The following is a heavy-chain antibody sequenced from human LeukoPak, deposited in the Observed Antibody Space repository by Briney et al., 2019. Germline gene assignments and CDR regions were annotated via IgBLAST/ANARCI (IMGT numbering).Heavy chain of an antibody. CDR1: GFTVSSNY. CDR3: ARDADYYDSSGYYPY. J-gene: IGHJ4*02. V-gene: IGHV3-66*01. CDR2: IYSGGST. D-gene: IGHD3-22*01. Sequence: GGSLRLSCAASGFTVSSNYMSWVRQAPGKGLECVSVIYSGGSTYSADSVKGRFTISRDNSKNTLYLQMNSLRAEDTAVYYCARDADYYDSSGYYPYWGQGTLVTVSS.